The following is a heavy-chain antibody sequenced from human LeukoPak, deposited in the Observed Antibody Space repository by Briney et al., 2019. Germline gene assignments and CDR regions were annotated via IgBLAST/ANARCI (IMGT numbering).Heavy chain of an antibody. CDR1: GGSISSGGYY. CDR3: ARVIPEADYCDSSGYYYI. V-gene: IGHV4-31*03. D-gene: IGHD3-22*01. J-gene: IGHJ4*02. Sequence: SETLSLTCTVSGGSISSGGYYWSWIRQHPGKGLEWIGYIYYSGSTYYNPSLKSRVTISVDTSKNQFSLKLSSVTAADTAVYYCARVIPEADYCDSSGYYYIWGQGTLVTVSS. CDR2: IYYSGST.